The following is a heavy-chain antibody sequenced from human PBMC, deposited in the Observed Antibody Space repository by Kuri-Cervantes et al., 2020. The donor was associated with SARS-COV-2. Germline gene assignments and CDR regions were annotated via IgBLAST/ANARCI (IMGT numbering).Heavy chain of an antibody. Sequence: GESLKISCTASGFTFSSYAMHWVRQAPGKGLEWVAVISYDGSNKYYADSVKGRFTISRDNAKNTLYLQMNSLRAEDTAVYYCASGSGSYYLDWGQGTLVTVSS. CDR3: ASGSGSYYLD. CDR1: GFTFSSYA. V-gene: IGHV3-30-3*01. D-gene: IGHD1-26*01. J-gene: IGHJ4*02. CDR2: ISYDGSNK.